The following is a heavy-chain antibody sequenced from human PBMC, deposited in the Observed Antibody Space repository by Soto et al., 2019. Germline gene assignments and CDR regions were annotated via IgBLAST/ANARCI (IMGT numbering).Heavy chain of an antibody. CDR2: MDPITGGT. Sequence: ASVKVSCKSSGYNLCAYYTYWVLQAPGRGFEWVGLMDPITGGTDYEERLRDRVTMTRDTSINTAYMELRRLRSDDTAIYFCARGRDAAYQFYSHHGMDVWGQGTTVTVSS. V-gene: IGHV1-2*02. J-gene: IGHJ6*02. D-gene: IGHD2-15*01. CDR1: GYNLCAYY. CDR3: ARGRDAAYQFYSHHGMDV.